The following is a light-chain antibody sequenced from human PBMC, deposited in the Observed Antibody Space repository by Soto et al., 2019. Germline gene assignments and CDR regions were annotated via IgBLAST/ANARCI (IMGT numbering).Light chain of an antibody. V-gene: IGLV1-47*01. CDR3: AAWDDSLSGWV. Sequence: QAVLTQPPSASRTPGQRVTISCSGRNSNIGSNYVYWYQQVPGTAPKLLIYTNNQRPSGVPDRFSGSKSATSASLAIGGLRSEDEADYYCAAWDDSLSGWVFGGGTKLTVL. J-gene: IGLJ3*02. CDR2: TNN. CDR1: NSNIGSNY.